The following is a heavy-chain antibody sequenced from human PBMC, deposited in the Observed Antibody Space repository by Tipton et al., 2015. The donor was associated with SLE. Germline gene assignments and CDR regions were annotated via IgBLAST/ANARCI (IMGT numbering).Heavy chain of an antibody. D-gene: IGHD1-26*01. CDR2: IYTSGST. V-gene: IGHV4-61*02. Sequence: TLSLTCTVSGGSISSTSYYWAWIRQPPGKGLEWIGSIYTSGSTNYNPSLKSRVTISVDTSKNQFSLKLSSVTAADTAVYYCARGGSGSSRTEFDYWGQGTLVTVSS. CDR3: ARGGSGSSRTEFDY. CDR1: GGSISSTSYY. J-gene: IGHJ4*02.